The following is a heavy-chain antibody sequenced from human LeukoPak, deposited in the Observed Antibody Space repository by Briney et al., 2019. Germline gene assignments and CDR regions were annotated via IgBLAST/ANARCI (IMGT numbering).Heavy chain of an antibody. D-gene: IGHD4-17*01. J-gene: IGHJ5*02. CDR3: ARGGVTTVTA. CDR1: GGSFSGYY. V-gene: IGHV4-34*01. Sequence: TSETLSLTCAVYGGSFSGYYWSWIRQPPGKGRDGIGGINHIGSTNYHPCLKSRVTISVHTSPNQFSLKLSSVTAADTAVYYCARGGVTTVTAWGQGTLVTVSS. CDR2: INHIGST.